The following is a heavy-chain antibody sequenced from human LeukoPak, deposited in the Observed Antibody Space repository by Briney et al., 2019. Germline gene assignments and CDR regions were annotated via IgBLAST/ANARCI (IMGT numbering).Heavy chain of an antibody. CDR1: GGSISSYY. V-gene: IGHV4-59*05. CDR3: ARLYYYDSSEYYFDY. D-gene: IGHD3-22*01. Sequence: SETLSLTCTVSGGSISSYYWSWIRQPPGKGLEWIGSIYYSGSTYYNPSLKSRVTISVDTSKNQFSLKLSSVTAADTAVYYCARLYYYDSSEYYFDYWGQGTLVTVSS. CDR2: IYYSGST. J-gene: IGHJ4*02.